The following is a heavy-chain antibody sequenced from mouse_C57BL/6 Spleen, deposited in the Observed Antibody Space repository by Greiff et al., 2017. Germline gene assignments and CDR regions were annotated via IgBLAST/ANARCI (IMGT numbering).Heavy chain of an antibody. CDR3: ARSGYGYDAVYAMDY. CDR2: IYPGGGYT. V-gene: IGHV1-63*01. D-gene: IGHD2-2*01. J-gene: IGHJ4*01. CDR1: GYTFTNYW. Sequence: QVQLQQSGAELVRPGTSVKMSCKASGYTFTNYWIGWAKQRPGHGLEWIGGIYPGGGYTNYNEKFKGKATLTADKSSGTAYMQFSSLTSEESAIYYCARSGYGYDAVYAMDYWGQGTSVTVSS.